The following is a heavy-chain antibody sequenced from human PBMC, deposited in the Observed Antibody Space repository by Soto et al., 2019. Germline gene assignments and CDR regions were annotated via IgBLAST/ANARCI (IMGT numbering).Heavy chain of an antibody. D-gene: IGHD6-13*01. CDR2: MNPNSGNT. CDR1: GYTFTSYD. Sequence: QVQLVQSGAEVKKPGASVKVSCKASGYTFTSYDINWVRQATGQGLEWMGWMNPNSGNTGYAQKFQGSVTMTRNTSIITGCMELGSMRSADTAVYYSATSNPLYSSSWYVGLDDAFAIWGQGTMVIVSS. CDR3: ATSNPLYSSSWYVGLDDAFAI. V-gene: IGHV1-8*01. J-gene: IGHJ3*02.